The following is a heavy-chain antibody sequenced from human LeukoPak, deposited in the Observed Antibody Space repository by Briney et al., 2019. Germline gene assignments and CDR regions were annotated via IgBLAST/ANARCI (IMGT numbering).Heavy chain of an antibody. V-gene: IGHV1-46*01. D-gene: IGHD1-26*01. J-gene: IGHJ4*02. CDR2: INPSVGTT. CDR1: GYTFTSFG. CDR3: AISGYDSAYYRDS. Sequence: ASVKVSCKASGYTFTSFGLSWLRQAPGQGLEWMGLINPSVGTTNYAQKFQGRVTMTRDTSTSTGYLELGSLRLEDTAVYYCAISGYDSAYYRDSWGQGTLVTVSS.